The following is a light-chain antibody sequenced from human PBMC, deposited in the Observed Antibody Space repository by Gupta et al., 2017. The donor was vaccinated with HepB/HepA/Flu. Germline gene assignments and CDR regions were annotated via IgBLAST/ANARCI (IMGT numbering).Light chain of an antibody. V-gene: IGLV3-1*01. J-gene: IGLJ2*01. CDR2: QDS. Sequence: SYELTQPPSVSVSTGQTASITCSGDKLGDKYACWYQQKPGQSPVLVIYQDSKRPSGIPERFSGSNSGNTATLTISGTQAMDEADYYCQACDSSIPVFGGGTKLTVL. CDR1: KLGDKY. CDR3: QACDSSIPV.